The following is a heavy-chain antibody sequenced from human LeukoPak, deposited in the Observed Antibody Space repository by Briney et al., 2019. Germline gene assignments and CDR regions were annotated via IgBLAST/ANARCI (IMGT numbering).Heavy chain of an antibody. V-gene: IGHV4-4*07. CDR2: MYTSGST. CDR1: GGSISNYY. J-gene: IGHJ5*02. Sequence: PSETLSLTCTVSGGSISNYYRSWIRQPAGKGLEWLGRMYTSGSTNYNPSLKSRVTMSVDTSKNQFSLKLSSVTAADTAVYYGARGRSSGFDPWGQGTLVSIS. D-gene: IGHD1-26*01. CDR3: ARGRSSGFDP.